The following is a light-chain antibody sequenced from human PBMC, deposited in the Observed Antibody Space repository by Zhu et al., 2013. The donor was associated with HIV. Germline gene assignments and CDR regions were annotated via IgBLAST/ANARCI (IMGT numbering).Light chain of an antibody. CDR2: GAS. CDR1: QSVSSSY. CDR3: QQYGSTPLT. Sequence: EIVLTQSPGTLSLSPGERATLSCRASQSVSSSYLAWYQQKPGQAPRLLMYGASNRATGIPDRFSGGGSGTDFTLTISRLEPEDFAVYYCQQYGSTPLTFGQGTRLEIK. V-gene: IGKV3-20*01. J-gene: IGKJ5*01.